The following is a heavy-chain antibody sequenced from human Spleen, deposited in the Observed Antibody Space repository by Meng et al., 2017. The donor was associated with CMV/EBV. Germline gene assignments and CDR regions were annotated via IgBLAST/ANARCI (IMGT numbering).Heavy chain of an antibody. CDR3: ARDSAGFCSTASCYEGDS. D-gene: IGHD2-2*01. CDR1: YG. V-gene: IGHV1-18*01. Sequence: YGIIWGRKAPGKGLEWMGWINVYNGNKKYAQNFQGRVTMTTDTSTNTVYMELRSLKSDDTAVYYCARDSAGFCSTASCYEGDSWGQGTLVTVSS. J-gene: IGHJ4*02. CDR2: INVYNGNK.